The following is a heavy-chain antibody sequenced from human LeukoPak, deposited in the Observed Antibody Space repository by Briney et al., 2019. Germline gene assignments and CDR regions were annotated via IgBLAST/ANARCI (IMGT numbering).Heavy chain of an antibody. J-gene: IGHJ5*02. CDR2: INPSGGST. D-gene: IGHD3-22*01. V-gene: IGHV1-46*01. Sequence: ASVKVSCKASGYTFTSYCMHWVRQAPGQGLEWMGIINPSGGSTSYAQKFQGRVTMTRDTSTSTVYMELSSLRSEDTAVYYCARDREYYYDSSGYYPFSWGQGTLVTVSS. CDR1: GYTFTSYC. CDR3: ARDREYYYDSSGYYPFS.